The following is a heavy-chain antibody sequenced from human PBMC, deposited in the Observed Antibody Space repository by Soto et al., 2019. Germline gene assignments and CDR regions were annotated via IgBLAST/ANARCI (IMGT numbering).Heavy chain of an antibody. D-gene: IGHD1-20*01. V-gene: IGHV3-30*04. J-gene: IGHJ4*02. Sequence: GGSLRLSCESSGITLSSYAMHWVRQAPGKGLEWVAVISSDGKNKYYADSVKGRFSISRDSSKNAMYLQVNSLRTEDTAVYYCAGGTPIISGTTGGYWGQGTLVTVSS. CDR3: AGGTPIISGTTGGY. CDR1: GITLSSYA. CDR2: ISSDGKNK.